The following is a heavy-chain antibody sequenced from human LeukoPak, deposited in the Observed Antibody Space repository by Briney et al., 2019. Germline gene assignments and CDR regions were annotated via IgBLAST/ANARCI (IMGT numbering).Heavy chain of an antibody. CDR2: INHSGST. Sequence: SETLSLTCAVYGGSFSGYYWSWIRQPPGKGLEWIGEINHSGSTNYNPSLKSRVTISVDTSKNQFSLKLSSVTAADTAVYYCASLLAAAGTGFDYWGQGTLVTVSS. J-gene: IGHJ4*02. D-gene: IGHD6-13*01. CDR1: GGSFSGYY. CDR3: ASLLAAAGTGFDY. V-gene: IGHV4-34*01.